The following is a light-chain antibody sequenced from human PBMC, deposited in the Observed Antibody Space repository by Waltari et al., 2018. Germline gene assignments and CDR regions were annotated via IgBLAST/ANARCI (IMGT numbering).Light chain of an antibody. Sequence: QSALTQPASVSGSPGQSITLSCSGIYSAVAASDPASWYQHHPGEAPQVIIYDVTNRPSGVSDRFSASKSANRAFLTISGLQPDDEADYYCSSQTLDGVVLFGGGTKLTVL. V-gene: IGLV2-14*03. CDR1: YSAVAASDP. J-gene: IGLJ2*01. CDR2: DVT. CDR3: SSQTLDGVVL.